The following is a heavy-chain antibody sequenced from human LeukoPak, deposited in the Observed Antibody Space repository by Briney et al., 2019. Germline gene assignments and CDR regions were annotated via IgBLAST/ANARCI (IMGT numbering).Heavy chain of an antibody. J-gene: IGHJ4*02. CDR1: GFTFSTYA. CDR3: TTEFKILYAFH. CDR2: ISGSGGST. Sequence: GGSLRLSCAASGFTFSTYAMSWVRQAPGKGLEWVSVISGSGGSTYYADSVKGRFTISRDSSKNTLYLQMNSLKTEDTAVYYCTTEFKILYAFHWGQGTLVTVSS. V-gene: IGHV3-23*01. D-gene: IGHD2-8*01.